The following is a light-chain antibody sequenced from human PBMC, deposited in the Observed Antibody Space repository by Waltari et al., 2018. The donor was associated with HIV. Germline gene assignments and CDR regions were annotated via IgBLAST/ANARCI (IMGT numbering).Light chain of an antibody. CDR2: WAS. CDR3: QQSYATPT. J-gene: IGKJ1*01. CDR1: QSLLHPSDKRNY. V-gene: IGKV4-1*01. Sequence: IVMTQSPESLAVSPGETAIINCKSRQSLLHPSDKRNYLAWYQQRPGNPPKLIIYWASIRESGVHARFSGSGSGTNFSLTISKFVSEDLAVNYCQQSYATPTFGQGTKLEI.